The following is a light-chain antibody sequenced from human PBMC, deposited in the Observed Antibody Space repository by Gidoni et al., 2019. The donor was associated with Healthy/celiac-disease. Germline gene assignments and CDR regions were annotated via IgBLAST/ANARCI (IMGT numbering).Light chain of an antibody. J-gene: IGLJ1*01. Sequence: QSALTQPPSASGSPGQSVTISCTGTSSDVGGYNYVSWYQQHPGKATKLMIYEVSKRPSGVPDRFSGSKSGNTASLTVSGLQAEDEADYYCRSYAGSNNLRYVFGTGTKVTVL. CDR2: EVS. V-gene: IGLV2-8*01. CDR3: RSYAGSNNLRYV. CDR1: SSDVGGYNY.